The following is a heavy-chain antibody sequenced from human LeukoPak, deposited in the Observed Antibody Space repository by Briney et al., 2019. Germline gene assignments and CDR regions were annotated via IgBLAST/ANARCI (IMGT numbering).Heavy chain of an antibody. V-gene: IGHV1-69*04. D-gene: IGHD3-10*01. CDR1: GGTFSSYA. CDR3: ARETYYYGSGSPKGAFDI. J-gene: IGHJ3*02. CDR2: IIPILVIS. Sequence: ASVKVSCKASGGTFSSYAISWVRQAPGQGLEWMGRIIPILVISNYAQKFQGRVTITADKSTSTAYMELSSLRSEDTAVYYCARETYYYGSGSPKGAFDIWGQGTMVTVCS.